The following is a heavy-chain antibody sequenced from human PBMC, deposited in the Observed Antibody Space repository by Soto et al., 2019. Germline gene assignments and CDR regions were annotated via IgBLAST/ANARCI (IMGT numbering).Heavy chain of an antibody. CDR1: GVSISSYY. CDR3: ARVHDFWSGYYWFDP. D-gene: IGHD3-3*01. Sequence: SETLSLTCSVSGVSISSYYWSWIRQPPGKGLEWIGYIYYSGITDSNPSLKSRVTISVDTSKNQFSLRLTSVTPADTAIYYCARVHDFWSGYYWFDPWGQGTLVTVSS. CDR2: IYYSGIT. J-gene: IGHJ5*02. V-gene: IGHV4-59*01.